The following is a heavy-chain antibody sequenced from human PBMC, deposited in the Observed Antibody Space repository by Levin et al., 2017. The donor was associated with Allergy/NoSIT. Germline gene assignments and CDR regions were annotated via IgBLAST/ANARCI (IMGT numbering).Heavy chain of an antibody. Sequence: RSGGSLRLSCAASGFTFSSYAMHWVRQAPGKGLEWVAVISYDGNNKYYADSVKGRFTISRDNSKNTLYLQMNSLKTEDTAVYYCARSEGSGSNKRAPGYWGQGTLVTVSS. D-gene: IGHD3-10*01. CDR1: GFTFSSYA. J-gene: IGHJ4*02. V-gene: IGHV3-30-3*01. CDR3: ARSEGSGSNKRAPGY. CDR2: ISYDGNNK.